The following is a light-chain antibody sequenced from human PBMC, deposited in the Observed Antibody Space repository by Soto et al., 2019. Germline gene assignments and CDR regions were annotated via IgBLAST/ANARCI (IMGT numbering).Light chain of an antibody. CDR3: QQYGGSPRT. J-gene: IGKJ1*01. Sequence: EIVLTQSPGTLSLSPGESATPSCRASESVSSSYLAWYQQKLGQAPRLLIYGASTRATGIPDRFSGSGSGTDFSLTITRLEPEDSAVYYCQQYGGSPRTFGQGTKVEIK. V-gene: IGKV3-20*01. CDR2: GAS. CDR1: ESVSSSY.